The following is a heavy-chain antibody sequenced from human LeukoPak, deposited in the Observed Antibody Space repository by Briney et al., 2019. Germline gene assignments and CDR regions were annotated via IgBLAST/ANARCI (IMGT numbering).Heavy chain of an antibody. J-gene: IGHJ4*02. CDR1: GGSISSYY. CDR2: IYYSGST. D-gene: IGHD6-6*01. V-gene: IGHV4-59*01. Sequence: SETLSLTCTVSGGSISSYYWSWIRQPPGKGLEWIGYIYYSGSTNYNPSLKSRVTISVDTSKNQFSLKLSSVTAADTAVYYCARVYSSSSEVDYWGQGTLVTVSS. CDR3: ARVYSSSSEVDY.